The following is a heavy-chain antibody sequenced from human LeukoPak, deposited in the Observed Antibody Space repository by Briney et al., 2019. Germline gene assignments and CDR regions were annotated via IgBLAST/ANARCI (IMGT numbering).Heavy chain of an antibody. D-gene: IGHD3-10*01. V-gene: IGHV3-30*02. Sequence: GGSLRLSCAASGFTFSSYGMHWVRQAPGKGLEWVAFIRYDGSNKYYADSVKGRFTISRDNSKNTLYLQMNSLRAEDTAVYYCAKDHLGITMVRGVMDVWGKGTTVTVSS. CDR3: AKDHLGITMVRGVMDV. CDR1: GFTFSSYG. CDR2: IRYDGSNK. J-gene: IGHJ6*04.